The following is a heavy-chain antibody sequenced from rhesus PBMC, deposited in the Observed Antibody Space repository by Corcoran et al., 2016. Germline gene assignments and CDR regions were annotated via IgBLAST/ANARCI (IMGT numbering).Heavy chain of an antibody. J-gene: IGHJ4*01. CDR3: SKGGIAAAGSVFDF. D-gene: IGHD6-25*01. CDR2: IDPSDSDT. Sequence: EVQLVQSGAEVKRPGESLKISCKTSGYSFTSYWISWVRQMPGKVLEWLGAIDPSDSDTRNNPSFQGQVTISADKSISTAYLQWSRLKASDTATYDCSKGGIAAAGSVFDFWGQGVLVTVSS. V-gene: IGHV5-20*01. CDR1: GYSFTSYW.